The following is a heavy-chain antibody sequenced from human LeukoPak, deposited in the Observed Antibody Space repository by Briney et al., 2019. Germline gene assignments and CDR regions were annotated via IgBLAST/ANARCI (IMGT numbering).Heavy chain of an antibody. CDR1: GFTFSSYA. CDR3: AREILYDSSGYYYA. J-gene: IGHJ4*02. Sequence: PGGSLRLSCAASGFTFSSYAMSWVRQAPGKGLEWVSAISGSGGSTYYADSVKGRFTISRDNSKNTLYLQMNSLRAEDTAVYYCAREILYDSSGYYYAWGQGTLVTVSS. D-gene: IGHD3-22*01. CDR2: ISGSGGST. V-gene: IGHV3-23*01.